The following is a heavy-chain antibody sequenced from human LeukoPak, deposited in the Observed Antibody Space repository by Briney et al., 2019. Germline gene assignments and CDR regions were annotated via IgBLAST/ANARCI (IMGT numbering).Heavy chain of an antibody. V-gene: IGHV4-30-2*01. Sequence: SETLTLTCAVSGGSISSGGYSWSWIRQPPGKGLEWIGYIYHSGSTYYNPSLKSRVTISVDRSKNQFSLKLSSVTAADTAVYYCARASSGYLAFDIWGQGTMVTVSS. CDR1: GGSISSGGYS. CDR2: IYHSGST. D-gene: IGHD3-22*01. CDR3: ARASSGYLAFDI. J-gene: IGHJ3*02.